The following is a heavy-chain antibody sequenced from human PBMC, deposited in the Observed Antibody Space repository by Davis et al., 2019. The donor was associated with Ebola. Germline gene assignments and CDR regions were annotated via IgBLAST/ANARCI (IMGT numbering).Heavy chain of an antibody. CDR3: ARDSGGSYYDYYYGMDV. CDR2: ISSSGSTI. Sequence: GESLKISCAASGFTFSDYYMSWIRQAPGKGLEWVSYISSSGSTIYYADSVKGRFTISRDNAKNSLYLQMNSLRAEDTAVYYCARDSGGSYYDYYYGMDVWGKGTTVTVSS. D-gene: IGHD1-26*01. CDR1: GFTFSDYY. V-gene: IGHV3-11*04. J-gene: IGHJ6*04.